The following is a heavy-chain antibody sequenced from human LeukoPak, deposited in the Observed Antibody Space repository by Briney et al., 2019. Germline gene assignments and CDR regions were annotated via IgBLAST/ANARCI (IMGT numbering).Heavy chain of an antibody. Sequence: GASVKVSCKASGYTFTNYAMNWVRQAPGQGLEWMGWIDTNTGNPTYAQGFTGRFVFSLDTSVSTAYLQISSLKAEDTAVYYCAREVCSSSWDVDFQHWGQGTLVTVSS. CDR1: GYTFTNYA. J-gene: IGHJ1*01. V-gene: IGHV7-4-1*02. CDR2: IDTNTGNP. CDR3: AREVCSSSWDVDFQH. D-gene: IGHD6-13*01.